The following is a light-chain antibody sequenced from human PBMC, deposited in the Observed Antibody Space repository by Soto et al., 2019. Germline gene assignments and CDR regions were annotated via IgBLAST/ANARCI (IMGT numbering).Light chain of an antibody. CDR2: DAS. V-gene: IGKV3-11*01. CDR1: QSVSSH. J-gene: IGKJ5*01. Sequence: IVLTQSPSTLSLSPGEGATVSCRASQSVSSHLAWYQQKRGQAPRLLIYDASSRASGIPARFSGRGSGTDFTLTISYLEPEDFAIYYCQQGGNWPLTFAQGTRLETK. CDR3: QQGGNWPLT.